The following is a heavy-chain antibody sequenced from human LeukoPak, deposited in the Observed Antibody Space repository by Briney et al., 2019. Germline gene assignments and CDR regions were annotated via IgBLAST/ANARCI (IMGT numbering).Heavy chain of an antibody. V-gene: IGHV3-48*01. J-gene: IGHJ4*02. CDR1: GFTFSSYG. CDR3: ARRAGAYSHPYDY. Sequence: GGSLRLSCAASGFTFSSYGMNWVRQAPGKGLEWVSYISSSSSTIYYADSVKGRFTISRDNSKNTLYLQMNSLRAEDTAVYYCARRAGAYSHPYDYWGQGTLVTVSS. D-gene: IGHD4/OR15-4a*01. CDR2: ISSSSSTI.